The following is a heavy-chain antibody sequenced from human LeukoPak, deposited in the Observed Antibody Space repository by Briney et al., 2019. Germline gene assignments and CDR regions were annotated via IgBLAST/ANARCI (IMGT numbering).Heavy chain of an antibody. CDR2: IWYDGSNK. V-gene: IGHV3-33*01. D-gene: IGHD2-15*01. J-gene: IGHJ4*02. CDR3: ARDLVAAGGRDY. Sequence: GGSLRLSCAASGVTFSSYGMHWVRQAPGKGLEWVAVIWYDGSNKNYADSVKGRFTISRANSKSTLYLQLNSLRAEDTAVYYCARDLVAAGGRDYWGQGTLVTVSS. CDR1: GVTFSSYG.